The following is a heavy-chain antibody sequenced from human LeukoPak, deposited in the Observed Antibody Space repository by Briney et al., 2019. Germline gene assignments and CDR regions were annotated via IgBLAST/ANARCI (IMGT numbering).Heavy chain of an antibody. CDR3: ARDKARWLQFGDY. CDR2: INPNSGGT. CDR1: GYTFTGYY. D-gene: IGHD5-24*01. J-gene: IGHJ4*02. Sequence: ASVKVSCKASGYTFTGYYMHWVRQAPGQGLEWMGWINPNSGGTNYAQKFQGRVTMTRDTSISTAYMELSRLRSDDTAVYYCARDKARWLQFGDYWGQGTLVTVSS. V-gene: IGHV1-2*02.